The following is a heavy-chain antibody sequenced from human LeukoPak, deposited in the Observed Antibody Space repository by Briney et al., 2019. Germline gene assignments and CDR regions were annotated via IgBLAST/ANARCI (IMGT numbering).Heavy chain of an antibody. V-gene: IGHV4-38-2*02. Sequence: SETLSLTCAVSGYFISSGYFWGWIRQPPGKGLQWIGSIYHGGSTYYNPSLKSRVAISVDTSKSQFPLNLSSVTAADTAVCYCARDGTGTLFDYWGQGTLVTVSS. J-gene: IGHJ4*02. CDR1: GYFISSGYF. CDR3: ARDGTGTLFDY. CDR2: IYHGGST. D-gene: IGHD1-7*01.